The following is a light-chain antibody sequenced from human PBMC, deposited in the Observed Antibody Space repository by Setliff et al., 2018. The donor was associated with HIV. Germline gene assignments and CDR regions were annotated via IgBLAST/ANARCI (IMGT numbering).Light chain of an antibody. V-gene: IGLV2-14*03. J-gene: IGLJ1*01. Sequence: ALAQPASVSGSPGQSITISCTGISSDVGGYYSVSWYQQHPGKAPKLMIYYVINRPSGVSNRFSGSRSCNTASLTISGLQVEDEADYYCSSYTTSSTLYVFGPGTKVTVL. CDR2: YVI. CDR1: SSDVGGYYS. CDR3: SSYTTSSTLYV.